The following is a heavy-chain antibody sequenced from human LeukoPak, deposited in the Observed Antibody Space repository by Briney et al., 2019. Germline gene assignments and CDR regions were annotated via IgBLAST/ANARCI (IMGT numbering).Heavy chain of an antibody. D-gene: IGHD3-10*02. CDR2: ISSSSSYI. Sequence: GGSLRLSCAASRFTFSSYSMNWVRQAPGKGLEWVSSISSSSSYIYYADSVKGRFTISRDDAKNSLYLQMNSLRAEDTAVYYCAELGITMIGGVWGKGTTVTISS. CDR3: AELGITMIGGV. V-gene: IGHV3-21*01. J-gene: IGHJ6*04. CDR1: RFTFSSYS.